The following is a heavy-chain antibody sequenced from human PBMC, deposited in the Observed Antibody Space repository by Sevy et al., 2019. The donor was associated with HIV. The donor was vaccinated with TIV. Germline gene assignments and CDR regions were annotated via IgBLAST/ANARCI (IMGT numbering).Heavy chain of an antibody. V-gene: IGHV3-23*01. CDR2: XXXGXXTI. CDR1: XXXXXXXX. CDR3: AXXGCXXXXXY. J-gene: IGHJ4*02. D-gene: IGHD2-8*01. Sequence: GGSLRLSXAXXXXXXXXXXMXWXXXXPGKXXEWXSTXXXGXXTIHYADSVKGRFTISRDNSKNTLYLQINSLRADDTAXXXCAXXGCXXXXXYWGQGTLVTVSS.